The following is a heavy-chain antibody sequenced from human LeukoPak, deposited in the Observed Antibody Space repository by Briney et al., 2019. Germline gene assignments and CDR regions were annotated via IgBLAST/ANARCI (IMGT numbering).Heavy chain of an antibody. CDR2: IYYTGST. D-gene: IGHD2-2*01. J-gene: IGHJ6*03. CDR1: GGSISSRTYY. V-gene: IGHV4-39*07. Sequence: SETLSLTCTVSGGSISSRTYYWGWIRQPPGKGLEWIGSIYYTGSTYYNPSLKSRVAISVDTSKNQFSLKLSSVTAADTAVYYCARGCSSSPPYYYYYYYMDVWGKGTTVTVSS. CDR3: ARGCSSSPPYYYYYYYMDV.